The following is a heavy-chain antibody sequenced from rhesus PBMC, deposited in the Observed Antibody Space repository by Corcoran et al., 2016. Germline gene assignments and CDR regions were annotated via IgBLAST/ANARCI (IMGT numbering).Heavy chain of an antibody. CDR2: IYGSGSST. D-gene: IGHD2-21*01. CDR1: GGSISSSY. J-gene: IGHJ4*01. Sequence: QLQLQESGPGLVKPSETLSVTCAVSGGSISSSYWSWIRQAPGKGLEWIGYIYGSGSSTNYNPSLKSRVSLSVDTSKNQLSLKLSSVTTADTAVDYCARGRISGSRWGQGVLVTVSS. CDR3: ARGRISGSR. V-gene: IGHV4-169*01.